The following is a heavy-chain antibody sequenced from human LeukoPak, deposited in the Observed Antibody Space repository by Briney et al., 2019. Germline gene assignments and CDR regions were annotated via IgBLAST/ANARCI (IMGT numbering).Heavy chain of an antibody. CDR3: ARDPVLRNEWDYYYYMDV. CDR2: INQDASEK. J-gene: IGHJ6*03. V-gene: IGHV3-7*01. Sequence: PGGSLRLSCEVSGLTLSGYWVTWVRQAPGKGLEWVANINQDASEKYYVESVKGRFAISRDNAKNSLYLQMNSLRAEDTAVYYCARDPVLRNEWDYYYYMDVWGKGTTVTVSS. CDR1: GLTLSGYW. D-gene: IGHD1-1*01.